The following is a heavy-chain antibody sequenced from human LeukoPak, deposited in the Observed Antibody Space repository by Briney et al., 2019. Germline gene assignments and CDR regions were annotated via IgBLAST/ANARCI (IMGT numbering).Heavy chain of an antibody. J-gene: IGHJ6*03. D-gene: IGHD3-22*01. CDR1: GGSFSGYY. Sequence: SETLSLTCAVYGGSFSGYYWSWIRQPPGKGLEWIGEINHSGSTNYNPSLESRVTISVDTSKDQFSLKLSSVTAADTAVYYCARGRAGYYPHYYYYMDVWGKGTTVTVSS. V-gene: IGHV4-34*01. CDR3: ARGRAGYYPHYYYYMDV. CDR2: INHSGST.